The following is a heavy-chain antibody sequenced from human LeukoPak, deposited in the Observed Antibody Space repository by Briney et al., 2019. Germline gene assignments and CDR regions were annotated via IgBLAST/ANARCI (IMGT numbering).Heavy chain of an antibody. Sequence: ASVKVSCKASGYTFTSYDINWVRQATGQGLEWMRWMNPNSGNTGYAQKFQGRVTITRNTSISTAYMELSSLRSEDTAVYYCARAVLYCSSTSCYSSVVWFDPWGQGTLVTVSS. CDR1: GYTFTSYD. D-gene: IGHD2-2*02. V-gene: IGHV1-8*03. J-gene: IGHJ5*02. CDR2: MNPNSGNT. CDR3: ARAVLYCSSTSCYSSVVWFDP.